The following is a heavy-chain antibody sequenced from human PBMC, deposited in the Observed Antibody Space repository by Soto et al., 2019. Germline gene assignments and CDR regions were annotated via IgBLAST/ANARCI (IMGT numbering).Heavy chain of an antibody. V-gene: IGHV1-24*01. CDR3: ASRPSVVGATDNNWFDP. CDR1: GNTLTELS. D-gene: IGHD1-26*01. CDR2: FDPEDGET. J-gene: IGHJ5*02. Sequence: ASVKVSCKVSGNTLTELSMHCGRQAPGKGLEWMGGFDPEDGETIYAQKFQGRVTMTEDTSTDTAYMELSSLRSEDTAVYYCASRPSVVGATDNNWFDPWGQGTLVTVAS.